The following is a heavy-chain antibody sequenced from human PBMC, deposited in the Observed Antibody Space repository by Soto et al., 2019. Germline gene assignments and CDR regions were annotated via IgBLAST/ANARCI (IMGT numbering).Heavy chain of an antibody. CDR1: GYTFTNFG. CDR3: ARDSGYFAA. V-gene: IGHV1-18*01. J-gene: IGHJ4*02. D-gene: IGHD1-26*01. CDR2: ISAYDGHT. Sequence: ASVKVSCKASGYTFTNFGVAWVRQAPGQGLEWMGWISAYDGHTNYSQSFQDRVTMTTDTSTSTAYMELRSLRSDDTAVYYCARDSGYFAAWGQGTPVTVSS.